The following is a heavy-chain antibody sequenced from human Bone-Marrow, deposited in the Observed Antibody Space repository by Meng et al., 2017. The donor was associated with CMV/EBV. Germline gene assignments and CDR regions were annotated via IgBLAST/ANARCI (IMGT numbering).Heavy chain of an antibody. CDR3: AKGSYCSSTSCYRRPLIEAFDI. CDR1: GFTFSSYG. D-gene: IGHD2-2*01. J-gene: IGHJ3*02. V-gene: IGHV3-30*02. CDR2: IRYDGSNK. Sequence: GESLKISCAASGFTFSSYGMHWVRQAPGKGLEWVAFIRYDGSNKYYADSVKGRFTISRDNSKNTLYLQMNSLRAEDTAVYYCAKGSYCSSTSCYRRPLIEAFDIWGQGTMVTVSS.